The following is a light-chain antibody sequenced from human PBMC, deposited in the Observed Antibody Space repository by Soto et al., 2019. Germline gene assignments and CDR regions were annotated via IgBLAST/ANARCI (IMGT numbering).Light chain of an antibody. J-gene: IGLJ1*01. Sequence: QSALTQLPSASGSPGQSVTISCTGTSSDVGRYNYISWYQQRPGKAPKLIIYEVSKRPSGVPDRLSGFKYGNTASLTVSGLQAEDEADYYCSSYAGNSRYVFGTGTKVTVL. CDR1: SSDVGRYNY. V-gene: IGLV2-8*01. CDR3: SSYAGNSRYV. CDR2: EVS.